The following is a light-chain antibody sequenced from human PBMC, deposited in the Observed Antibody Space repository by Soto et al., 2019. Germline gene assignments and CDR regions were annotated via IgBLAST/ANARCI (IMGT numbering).Light chain of an antibody. V-gene: IGKV1-27*01. CDR3: QKYSSAPWT. Sequence: DIQMTQSPSSLSGSVGDRVTISCRASQGIANYLAWYQQKPGKVPELLIYAASTLHSGVLSRFSGSGSGTDFTLTISSLQPEDVASYYYQKYSSAPWTFGQGTKVEIK. CDR2: AAS. CDR1: QGIANY. J-gene: IGKJ1*01.